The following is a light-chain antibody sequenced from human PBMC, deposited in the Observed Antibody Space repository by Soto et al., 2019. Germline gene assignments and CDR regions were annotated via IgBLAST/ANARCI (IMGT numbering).Light chain of an antibody. CDR1: STNIGAGYD. CDR3: QSYDSSRHAWV. Sequence: QSVLTQPPSVSGAPGQRVTISCTGSSTNIGAGYDVHWYQQLPGTAPKLLIYGNNNRPSGVPDRFSGSKSGTSASLAITGLQAEDEADYYCQSYDSSRHAWVFGGETKLTVL. CDR2: GNN. V-gene: IGLV1-40*01. J-gene: IGLJ3*02.